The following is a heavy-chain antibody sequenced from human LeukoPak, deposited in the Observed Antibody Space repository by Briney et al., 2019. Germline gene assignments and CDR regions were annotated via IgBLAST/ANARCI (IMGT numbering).Heavy chain of an antibody. D-gene: IGHD5-18*01. CDR1: GFTFSSYA. Sequence: SGGSLRLSCAASGFTFSSYAMSWVRQAPGKGLEWVSAISGSGGSTYYADSVKGRFTISRDKSKNTLYLQMNSLRAEDTAVYYCAKERGLYVDTAASDYWGQGSLVTVSS. CDR3: AKERGLYVDTAASDY. V-gene: IGHV3-23*01. CDR2: ISGSGGST. J-gene: IGHJ4*02.